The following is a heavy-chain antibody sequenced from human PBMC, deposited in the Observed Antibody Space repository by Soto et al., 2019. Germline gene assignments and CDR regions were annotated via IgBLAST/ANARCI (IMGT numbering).Heavy chain of an antibody. Sequence: EASVKVSCKASGGTFSSYAISWVRQAPGQGLEWMGGIIPIFGTANYAQKFQGRVTITADESTSTAYMELSSLRSEDTAVYYCARGRSYTWALDYWGQGTLVTVSS. CDR3: ARGRSYTWALDY. CDR1: GGTFSSYA. D-gene: IGHD3-16*01. CDR2: IIPIFGTA. V-gene: IGHV1-69*13. J-gene: IGHJ4*02.